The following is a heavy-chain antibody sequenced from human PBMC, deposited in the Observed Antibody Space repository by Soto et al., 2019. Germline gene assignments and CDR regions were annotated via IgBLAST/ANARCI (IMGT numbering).Heavy chain of an antibody. Sequence: GASVKVSCKASGYTFTSYGISWVRQAPGQGLEWMGWISAYNGNTNYAQKLQGRVTMTTDTSTSTAYMELRSLRSDDTAVYYCARERRDHYYDSSGYSLDYWGQGTLVTVSS. D-gene: IGHD3-22*01. CDR2: ISAYNGNT. CDR1: GYTFTSYG. J-gene: IGHJ4*02. V-gene: IGHV1-18*04. CDR3: ARERRDHYYDSSGYSLDY.